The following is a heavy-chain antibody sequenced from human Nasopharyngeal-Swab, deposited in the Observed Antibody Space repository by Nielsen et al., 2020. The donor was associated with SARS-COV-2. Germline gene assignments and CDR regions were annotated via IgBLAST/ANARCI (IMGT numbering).Heavy chain of an antibody. CDR1: GYSISSGYY. D-gene: IGHD6-13*01. CDR3: SAAGGNY. CDR2: INHSGST. V-gene: IGHV4-38-2*02. Sequence: SETLSLTCTVSGYSISSGYYWSWIRQPPGKGLEWIGEINHSGSTNYNPSHKSRVTISVDTSKNQFSLKLSSVTAADTAVYYCSAAGGNYWGQGTLVTVSS. J-gene: IGHJ4*02.